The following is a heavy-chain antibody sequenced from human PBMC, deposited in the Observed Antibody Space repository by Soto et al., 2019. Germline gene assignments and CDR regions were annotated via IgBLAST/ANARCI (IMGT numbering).Heavy chain of an antibody. CDR3: AKDPGIAAAGSLYAYYYGMDV. Sequence: LRLSCAASGFTFDDYAMHWVRQAPGKGLEWVSGISWNSGSIGYADSVKGRFTISRDNAKNSLYLQMNSLRAEDTALYYCAKDPGIAAAGSLYAYYYGMDVWGQGTTVTVSS. J-gene: IGHJ6*02. D-gene: IGHD6-13*01. CDR1: GFTFDDYA. V-gene: IGHV3-9*01. CDR2: ISWNSGSI.